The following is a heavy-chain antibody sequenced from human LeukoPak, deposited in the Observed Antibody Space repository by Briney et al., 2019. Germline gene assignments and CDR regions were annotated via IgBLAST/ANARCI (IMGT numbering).Heavy chain of an antibody. J-gene: IGHJ4*02. CDR1: GFTFSNYW. D-gene: IGHD6-19*01. CDR3: ARDSSQWLDY. CDR2: INQDGSEK. V-gene: IGHV3-7*03. Sequence: GGSLRLSCAASGFTFSNYWMSWVRQAPGKGLEWVANINQDGSEKYYVDSVKGRFTISRDNAKNPLYLQMNSLRAEDTAVYYCARDSSQWLDYWGQGTLVTVSS.